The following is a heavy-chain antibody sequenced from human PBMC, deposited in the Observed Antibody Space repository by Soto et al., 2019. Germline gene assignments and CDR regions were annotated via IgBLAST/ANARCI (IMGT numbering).Heavy chain of an antibody. V-gene: IGHV1-2*02. CDR3: ARSLLDEYISSWRSAYCGMDV. Sequence: QVQLVQSGAEVKKPGASVKVSCKACGFTFSAYYIYWVRQAPGQGLEWIGWINPNSGGTNNAQKFQGRVTMTRDTATSTVYMELSALIPADTAVYYCARSLLDEYISSWRSAYCGMDVWGQGTTVTVSS. CDR1: GFTFSAYY. D-gene: IGHD2-2*01. CDR2: INPNSGGT. J-gene: IGHJ6*02.